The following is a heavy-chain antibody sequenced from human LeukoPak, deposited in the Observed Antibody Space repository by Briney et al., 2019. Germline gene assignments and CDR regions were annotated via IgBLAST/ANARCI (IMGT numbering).Heavy chain of an antibody. V-gene: IGHV3-30*18. J-gene: IGHJ4*02. CDR1: GFTFSSYG. Sequence: GRSLRLSCAASGFTFSSYGMHWVRQAPGKGLEWVAVISYDGSNKYYADSVKGRFTISRDNSKNTLYLQMNSLRAEDTAVYYCAKAPPYCPKGVCHLDYWGQGALVTVSS. CDR2: ISYDGSNK. D-gene: IGHD2-8*01. CDR3: AKAPPYCPKGVCHLDY.